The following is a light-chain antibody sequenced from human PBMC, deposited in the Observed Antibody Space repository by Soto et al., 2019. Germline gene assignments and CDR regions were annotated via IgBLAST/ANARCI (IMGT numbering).Light chain of an antibody. CDR1: QDISNY. Sequence: DIQMTQSPSSLSASVGDRVTITCQASQDISNYLNWYQQKPGKAPKLLIYDASNLETGVPSRFRGSGSGKDFTFTISSLPPEDNATYYLKQFDNLPYTFGQGTKLEIK. CDR2: DAS. V-gene: IGKV1-33*01. J-gene: IGKJ2*01. CDR3: KQFDNLPYT.